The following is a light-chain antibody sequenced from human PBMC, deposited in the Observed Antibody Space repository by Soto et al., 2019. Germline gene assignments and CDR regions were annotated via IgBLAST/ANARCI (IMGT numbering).Light chain of an antibody. Sequence: QSALTQPASVSGSPGQSITISCTGTSSDIGAYNYVSWFQQYAGKAPKCVIYDVNKRPSGDSYRFSGSKSGNIAALTISGLQAYNYAYYYSNSFTAANTLIVGGGTKLTVL. V-gene: IGLV2-14*03. J-gene: IGLJ2*01. CDR2: DVN. CDR1: SSDIGAYNY. CDR3: NSFTAANTLI.